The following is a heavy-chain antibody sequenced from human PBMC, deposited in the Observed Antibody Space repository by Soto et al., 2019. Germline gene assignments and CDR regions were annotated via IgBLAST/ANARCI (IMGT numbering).Heavy chain of an antibody. J-gene: IGHJ4*02. CDR3: AKNRPTVTTDY. CDR1: GFTFSDYG. V-gene: IGHV3-33*06. CDR2: IWYDGRNK. D-gene: IGHD4-17*01. Sequence: GGSLRLSCAASGFTFSDYGMHWVRQAPGKGLEWVAGIWYDGRNKYYADSVKGRFTISRDNSKNSVYLQMNSLRAEDTAVYYCAKNRPTVTTDYWGQGTLVTVSS.